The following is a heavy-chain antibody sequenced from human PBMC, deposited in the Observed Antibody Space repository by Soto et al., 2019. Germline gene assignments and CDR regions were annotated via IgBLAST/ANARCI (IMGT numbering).Heavy chain of an antibody. V-gene: IGHV5-10-1*01. CDR3: PRQAAMGHFAY. Sequence: PGESLKISCKGSGYSFTSYRIRCVRQMPGKGLEWMVRIDPSDCYTNYSPSFQGHVTISADTSISNAYLQLSSLKASDTAMYYCPRQAAMGHFAYGGQGTLVTVSS. J-gene: IGHJ4*02. D-gene: IGHD5-18*01. CDR2: IDPSDCYT. CDR1: GYSFTSYR.